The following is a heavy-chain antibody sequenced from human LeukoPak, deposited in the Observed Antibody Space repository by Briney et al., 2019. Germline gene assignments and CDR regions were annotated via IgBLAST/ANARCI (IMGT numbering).Heavy chain of an antibody. CDR3: AGDPYVSNFDY. CDR2: IKEDGSEA. D-gene: IGHD3-10*02. J-gene: IGHJ4*02. Sequence: GGSLRLSGAASGFTFSNYWMSWVRKAPGKGPEWMGNIKEDGSEAYYVDSVKGRFTISRDNAQNSLYLHMHSLRVQDTAVYYCAGDPYVSNFDYWGQGTLVTVSS. CDR1: GFTFSNYW. V-gene: IGHV3-7*03.